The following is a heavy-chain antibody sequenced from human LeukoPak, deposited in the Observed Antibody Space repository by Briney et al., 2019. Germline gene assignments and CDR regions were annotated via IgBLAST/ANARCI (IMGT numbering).Heavy chain of an antibody. J-gene: IGHJ3*02. V-gene: IGHV3-23*01. CDR3: AKDRRELDVFDI. CDR2: ISGSGRTT. CDR1: GFTFNTYA. Sequence: GSLRLSCAASGFTFNTYAMSWVRQAPGKGLEWVSGISGSGRTTYYADSVKGRFTISRDNSKNTLFVQMNSLRAEDTAVYYCAKDRRELDVFDIWGQGTMVTVSS.